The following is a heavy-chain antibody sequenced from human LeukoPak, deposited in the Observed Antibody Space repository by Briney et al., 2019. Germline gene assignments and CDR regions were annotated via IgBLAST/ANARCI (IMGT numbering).Heavy chain of an antibody. CDR2: LYYSGST. Sequence: SETLSLTCTVSGGSISSSSYYWGWIRQPPGKGLEWIGSLYYSGSTYYNPSLKSRVTISVDTSKNQFSLKLSSVTAADTAVYYCAGPIFGVVRRAFDIWGQGTMVTVSS. V-gene: IGHV4-39*01. CDR1: GGSISSSSYY. D-gene: IGHD3-3*02. J-gene: IGHJ3*02. CDR3: AGPIFGVVRRAFDI.